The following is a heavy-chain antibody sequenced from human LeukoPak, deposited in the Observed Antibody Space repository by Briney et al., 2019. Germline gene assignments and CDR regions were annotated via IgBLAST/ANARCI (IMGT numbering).Heavy chain of an antibody. V-gene: IGHV3-7*01. CDR1: GFTFSDYW. CDR2: IKQDGSEK. CDR3: ARDRMYYYMDV. J-gene: IGHJ6*03. Sequence: SGGSLRPSCAASGFTFSDYWMNWVRQAPGKGLEWVANIKQDGSEKYYVDSVKGRFTISRDNAKNSLYLQMNSLRAEDTAVYYCARDRMYYYMDVWGKGTTVTVSS.